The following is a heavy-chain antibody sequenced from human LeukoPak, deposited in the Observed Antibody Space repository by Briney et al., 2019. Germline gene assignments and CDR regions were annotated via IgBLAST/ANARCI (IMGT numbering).Heavy chain of an antibody. J-gene: IGHJ4*02. V-gene: IGHV3-30*03. Sequence: GGSLRLSCAASGFTFSSYGMHWVRQAPGKGLEWMAVISYDGSNKYYADSVKGRFTISRDSSKNTLYLQMNSLRAEDTAVYYCAGYYDILTGYDYWGQGTLVTVSS. CDR3: AGYYDILTGYDY. CDR1: GFTFSSYG. D-gene: IGHD3-9*01. CDR2: ISYDGSNK.